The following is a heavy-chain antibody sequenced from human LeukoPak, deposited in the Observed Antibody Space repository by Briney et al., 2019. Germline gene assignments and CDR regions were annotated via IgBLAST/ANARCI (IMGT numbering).Heavy chain of an antibody. CDR1: GGSFSGYY. CDR3: ARGKIFGY. V-gene: IGHV4-34*01. CDR2: IDHSGST. Sequence: PSETLSLTCAVYGGSFSGYYWSWIRQPPGKGLEWIGEIDHSGSTNYNPSLKSRVTVSVDTSKNQFSLKLNSMTAADTAVYYCARGKIFGYWGQGTLVTVSP. J-gene: IGHJ4*02.